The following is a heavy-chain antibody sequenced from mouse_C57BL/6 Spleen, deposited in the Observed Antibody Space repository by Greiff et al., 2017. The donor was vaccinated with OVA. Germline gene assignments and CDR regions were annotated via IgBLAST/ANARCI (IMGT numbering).Heavy chain of an antibody. Sequence: VKLQESGPELVKPGASVKISCKASGYAFSSSWMNWVKQRPGKGLEWIGRIYPGDGDTNYNGKFKGKATLTADKSSSTAYMQLSSLTSEDSAVYFCARPRDLNYFDYWGQGTTLTVSS. V-gene: IGHV1-82*01. CDR3: ARPRDLNYFDY. J-gene: IGHJ2*01. CDR2: IYPGDGDT. CDR1: GYAFSSSW.